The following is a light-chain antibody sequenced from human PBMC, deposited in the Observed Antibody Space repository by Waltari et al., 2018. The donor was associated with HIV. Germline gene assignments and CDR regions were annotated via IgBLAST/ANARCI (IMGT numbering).Light chain of an antibody. Sequence: QSALTQPASVSGSPGQSITISCTGASSDVGGYNYVSWYQQHPGQAPKLMIYDVSERPSGVSNRFSGSKSGNTASLTISGLQAEDEADYNCCSYAGSSTLLFGGGTKVTVL. CDR3: CSYAGSSTLL. CDR2: DVS. J-gene: IGLJ2*01. V-gene: IGLV2-23*02. CDR1: SSDVGGYNY.